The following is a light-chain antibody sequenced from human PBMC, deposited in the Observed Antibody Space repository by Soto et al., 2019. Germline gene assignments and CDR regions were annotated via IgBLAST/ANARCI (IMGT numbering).Light chain of an antibody. Sequence: EIVLTQSPGTLSLSPGERATLSCRASQSVNSNYLAWYQRKPGQAPRLLIYGASNRATDIPYRFSASGSGTDFTLTITRLEAEDFAVYYCQHYDSTPPTFGQGTKVEV. V-gene: IGKV3-20*01. CDR2: GAS. CDR1: QSVNSNY. CDR3: QHYDSTPPT. J-gene: IGKJ1*01.